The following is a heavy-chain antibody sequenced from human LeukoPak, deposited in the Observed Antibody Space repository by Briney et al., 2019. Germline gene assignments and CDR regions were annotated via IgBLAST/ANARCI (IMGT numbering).Heavy chain of an antibody. D-gene: IGHD6-13*01. V-gene: IGHV4-30-4*08. CDR3: ARDGSGIAAPLTVNHAFDI. Sequence: SETLSLTCTVSGGSISSGDYYWSWIRQPPGKGLEWIGYIYYSGSTYYNPSLKSRVTISVDTSKNQFSLKLSSVTAADTAVYYCARDGSGIAAPLTVNHAFDIWGQGTMVTVSS. CDR2: IYYSGST. CDR1: GGSISSGDYY. J-gene: IGHJ3*02.